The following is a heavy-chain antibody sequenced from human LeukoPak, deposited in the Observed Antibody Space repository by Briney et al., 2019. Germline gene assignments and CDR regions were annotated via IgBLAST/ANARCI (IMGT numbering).Heavy chain of an antibody. J-gene: IGHJ6*03. CDR3: AKSQRAYYPRRTYYYYMDV. CDR2: ISGSGDIT. D-gene: IGHD1-26*01. CDR1: GFTFSSYA. Sequence: HPGGSLRLSCAASGFTFSSYAMSWVRQAPGKGLEWVSAISGSGDITYYADSVKGRFTISRDNSKKTLYLQMNSLRAEDTAVYYCAKSQRAYYPRRTYYYYMDVWGKGTTVTVSS. V-gene: IGHV3-23*01.